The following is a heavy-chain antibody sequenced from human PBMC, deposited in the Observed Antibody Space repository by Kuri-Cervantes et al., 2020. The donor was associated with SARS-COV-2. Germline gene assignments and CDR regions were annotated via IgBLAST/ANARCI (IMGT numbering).Heavy chain of an antibody. CDR2: INHSGTT. CDR1: GGSLSGYF. Sequence: GSLRLSCSVSGGSLSGYFWSWIRQPPGKGLEWIGEINHSGTTNSNPSLKSRVSISIDTSKNQLSLKLSSVTAADTAVYYCARGVAARPVLSVGWFDPWGQGTRVTVSS. J-gene: IGHJ5*02. D-gene: IGHD6-6*01. CDR3: ARGVAARPVLSVGWFDP. V-gene: IGHV4-34*01.